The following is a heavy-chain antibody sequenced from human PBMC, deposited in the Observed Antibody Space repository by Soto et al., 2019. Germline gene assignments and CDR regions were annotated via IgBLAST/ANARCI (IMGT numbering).Heavy chain of an antibody. D-gene: IGHD6-19*01. CDR1: GFTFSNAW. J-gene: IGHJ3*02. Sequence: GGSLRLSCAASGFTFSNAWMSWVRQAPGKGLEWVGRIKSKTDGGTTDYAAPVKGRFTISRDDSKNTLYLQMNSLKTEDTAVYYCTTIAVAAPTWAFDIWGQGTMVTVSS. CDR2: IKSKTDGGTT. CDR3: TTIAVAAPTWAFDI. V-gene: IGHV3-15*01.